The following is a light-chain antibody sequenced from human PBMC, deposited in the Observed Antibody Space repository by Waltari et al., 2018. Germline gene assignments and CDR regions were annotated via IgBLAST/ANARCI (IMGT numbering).Light chain of an antibody. V-gene: IGLV1-44*01. CDR3: AAWDDSRYV. Sequence: QSVLTQPPSASGTPGQRVTISCSGSSSNIGGNTVNWYQQLPGTAPKLLIYNNNQRPSGVPDRFSGSKSGTSASLAISGLQSEDEADYYCAAWDDSRYVFGTGTKVTVL. CDR2: NNN. J-gene: IGLJ1*01. CDR1: SSNIGGNT.